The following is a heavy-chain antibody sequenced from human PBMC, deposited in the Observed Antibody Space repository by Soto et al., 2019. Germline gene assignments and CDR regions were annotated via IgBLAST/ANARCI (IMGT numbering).Heavy chain of an antibody. Sequence: SETLSLTCTVSGGSVSSGSYYWSWIRQPPGKGLEWIGYIHYSGSTNYNPSLKSRVTISVDTSKNQFTLKLSSVTAADTAVYYCARRNVAAAGADYWGQGTLVTVSS. D-gene: IGHD6-13*01. J-gene: IGHJ4*02. CDR1: GGSVSSGSYY. CDR2: IHYSGST. V-gene: IGHV4-61*01. CDR3: ARRNVAAAGADY.